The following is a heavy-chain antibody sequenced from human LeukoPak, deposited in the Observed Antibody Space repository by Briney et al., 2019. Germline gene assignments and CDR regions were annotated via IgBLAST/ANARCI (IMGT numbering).Heavy chain of an antibody. CDR2: ISSSGSPI. D-gene: IGHD3-10*01. V-gene: IGHV3-48*03. CDR3: AREGRYYGSGSHRDGFDI. J-gene: IGHJ3*02. Sequence: GGSLRLSCAASGFTFSFFEMNWVRQAPGKGLELVSYISSSGSPIYYADSVKGRFTISRDNAKNSLYLQMNSLTAEDTAVYYCAREGRYYGSGSHRDGFDIWGQGTMVTVSS. CDR1: GFTFSFFE.